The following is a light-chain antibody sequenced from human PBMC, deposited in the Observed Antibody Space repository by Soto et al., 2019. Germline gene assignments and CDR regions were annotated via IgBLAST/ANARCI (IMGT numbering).Light chain of an antibody. CDR2: LGS. V-gene: IGKV2-28*01. CDR1: QSLLHSNGYNY. CDR3: MQALQTPLT. Sequence: DIVMNQSPLSLPVTPGEPASISCRSSQSLLHSNGYNYFDWYLQKPGQSPQLLIYLGSNRASGVTDRFSGSGSGTDFTLKISRVEAEDVGVYYCMQALQTPLTFGQGTRLEIK. J-gene: IGKJ5*01.